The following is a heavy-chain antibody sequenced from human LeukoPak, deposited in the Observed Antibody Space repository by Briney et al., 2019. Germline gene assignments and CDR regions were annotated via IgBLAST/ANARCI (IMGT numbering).Heavy chain of an antibody. D-gene: IGHD1-26*01. Sequence: ASVKVSCKTSGFTFTIYDINWVRQATGQGLEWMGWMNGNSGDTGYAQKFQGRVTVTRNTSISTAYMELSNLRSEDTAVYYCVRGRFIAGAGDWGPGTPVTVPS. CDR3: VRGRFIAGAGD. V-gene: IGHV1-8*01. CDR1: GFTFTIYD. J-gene: IGHJ1*01. CDR2: MNGNSGDT.